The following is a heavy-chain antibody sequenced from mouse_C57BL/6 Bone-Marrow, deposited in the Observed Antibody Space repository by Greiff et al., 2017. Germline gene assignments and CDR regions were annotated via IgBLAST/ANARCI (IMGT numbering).Heavy chain of an antibody. CDR1: GYSFTGYY. Sequence: RVEPGASVKISCKASGYSFTGYYMHWVKQSHGNILDWIGYIYPYNGVSSYNQKFKGTATLTVYKSSSTAYMELRRLTSADSAVHYCAYYYGISSFWYSDVWGTGTTSPVPS. V-gene: IGHV1-31*01. CDR3: AYYYGISSFWYSDV. J-gene: IGHJ1*03. D-gene: IGHD1-1*01. CDR2: IYPYNGVS.